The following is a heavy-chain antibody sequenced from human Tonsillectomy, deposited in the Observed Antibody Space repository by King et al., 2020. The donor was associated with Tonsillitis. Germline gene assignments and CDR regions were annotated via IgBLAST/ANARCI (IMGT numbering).Heavy chain of an antibody. V-gene: IGHV4-61*02. D-gene: IGHD3-22*01. CDR2: INTSGST. CDR1: GGSISSGSYY. Sequence: LQLQESGPGLVKPAQTLSLTCTVSGGSISSGSYYWSWIRQPAGKGLEWIGRINTSGSTNYNASLKSRVTISVDTSKNQFSLKLNSVTAADTAVYYCARVANAYYYYTSGHRSYAADYWGQGTLVTVSS. CDR3: ARVANAYYYYTSGHRSYAADY. J-gene: IGHJ4*02.